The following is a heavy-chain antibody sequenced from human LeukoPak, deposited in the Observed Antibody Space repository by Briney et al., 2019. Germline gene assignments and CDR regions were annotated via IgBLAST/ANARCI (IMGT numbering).Heavy chain of an antibody. Sequence: ASVKVSCKASGYTFTSYDINWVRQATGQGLEWMGWMNPNSGNTGYAQKFQGRVTMTRNTSISTAYTELSSLRSEDTAVYYCARGITMVRGVRDYYMDVWGKGTTVTVSS. CDR3: ARGITMVRGVRDYYMDV. CDR2: MNPNSGNT. V-gene: IGHV1-8*01. CDR1: GYTFTSYD. D-gene: IGHD3-10*01. J-gene: IGHJ6*03.